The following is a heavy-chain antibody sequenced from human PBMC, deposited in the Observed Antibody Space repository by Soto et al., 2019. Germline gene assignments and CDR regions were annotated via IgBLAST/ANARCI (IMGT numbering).Heavy chain of an antibody. Sequence: GGSLRLSCAASGFTFSTYAMSWVRQAPGKGLEWVSTISGSGGSTYYADSVKGRFTISRDKSKNTLYLQMNSLRGEDTAVYYCAKDPSTRGPFAYWGQGILVTVSS. J-gene: IGHJ4*02. V-gene: IGHV3-23*01. CDR2: ISGSGGST. D-gene: IGHD5-12*01. CDR1: GFTFSTYA. CDR3: AKDPSTRGPFAY.